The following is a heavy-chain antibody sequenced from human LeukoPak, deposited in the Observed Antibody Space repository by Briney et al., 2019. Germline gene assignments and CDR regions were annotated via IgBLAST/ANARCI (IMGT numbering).Heavy chain of an antibody. J-gene: IGHJ3*02. CDR1: GYTFTKYD. V-gene: IGHV1-46*01. D-gene: IGHD1-7*01. CDR3: ARDQSWNYPPDAFDI. CDR2: INPSDSDT. Sequence: ASVTVSCTASGYTFTKYDIHWVRQSPGQGHEWLARINPSDSDTRYAQKFQGRVIMTRDTSTSTVYMELSSLRSEDTALYYCARDQSWNYPPDAFDIWGQGTMVTVSS.